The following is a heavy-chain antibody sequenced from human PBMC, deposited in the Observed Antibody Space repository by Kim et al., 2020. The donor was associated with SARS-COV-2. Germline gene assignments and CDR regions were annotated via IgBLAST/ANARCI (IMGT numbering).Heavy chain of an antibody. J-gene: IGHJ3*02. D-gene: IGHD3-16*01. CDR3: AIRLAGLSHFDI. V-gene: IGHV3-11*06. Sequence: YADTVKGRFTIYRDNAKNSLYLLMNSLRAEDTAVYYCAIRLAGLSHFDIWGQGTMVTVSS.